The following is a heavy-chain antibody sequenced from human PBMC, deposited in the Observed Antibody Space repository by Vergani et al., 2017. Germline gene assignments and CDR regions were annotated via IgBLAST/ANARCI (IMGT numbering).Heavy chain of an antibody. Sequence: EVQLVQSGAEVKKPGATMQISCKVSGYTFTDHYMHWVKQAPGKGLEWMGLVDPEDGETIYAEKFKGRVTMTTDTSTSKAYMELRSLRSDDTAVYYCAREPHIAVAGIAKYGMDGWGQGTTVTVSS. CDR2: VDPEDGET. V-gene: IGHV1-69-2*01. D-gene: IGHD6-19*01. CDR3: AREPHIAVAGIAKYGMDG. J-gene: IGHJ6*02. CDR1: GYTFTDHY.